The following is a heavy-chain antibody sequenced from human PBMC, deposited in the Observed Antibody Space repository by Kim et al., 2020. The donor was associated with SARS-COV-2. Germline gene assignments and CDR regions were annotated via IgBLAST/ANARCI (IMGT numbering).Heavy chain of an antibody. CDR3: ARDYNWYFDL. V-gene: IGHV3-7*03. CDR2: IKSDGSDK. J-gene: IGHJ2*01. CDR1: GFTFSHYW. Sequence: GGSLRLSCAASGFTFSHYWMTWVRQAPGKGLEWVANIKSDGSDKYYVDSVKGRFTISRDNAKNSLDLEMNSLRADDTAFYXCARDYNWYFDLWGRGTLVTVSS.